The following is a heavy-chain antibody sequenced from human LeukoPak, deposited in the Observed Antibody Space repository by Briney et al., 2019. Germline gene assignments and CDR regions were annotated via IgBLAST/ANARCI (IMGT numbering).Heavy chain of an antibody. D-gene: IGHD4-17*01. V-gene: IGHV4-31*03. CDR1: GGSISSGGYY. CDR2: IYYSGTT. Sequence: SQTLSLTCTVSGGSISSGGYYWSWIRQHPGKGLEWVGCIYYSGTTYYHPSLTSRVAISVDTSKNQFSLKLSSVTAADTAVYYCARSGTVTTWNYWGQGTLVTVSS. CDR3: ARSGTVTTWNY. J-gene: IGHJ4*02.